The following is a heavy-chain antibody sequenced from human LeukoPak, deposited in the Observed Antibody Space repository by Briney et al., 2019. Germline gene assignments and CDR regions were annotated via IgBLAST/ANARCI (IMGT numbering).Heavy chain of an antibody. CDR2: IYTSGST. D-gene: IGHD6-13*01. V-gene: IGHV4-59*10. Sequence: PSETLSLTCAVYGGPFNDYYWNWLRQPPGKGLEWIGRIYTSGSTNYNPSLKSRVTMPVDTSKNQFSLKLSSVTAADTAVYYCARADYSSTWSHDYYYMDVWGKGTTVTVSS. CDR1: GGPFNDYY. J-gene: IGHJ6*03. CDR3: ARADYSSTWSHDYYYMDV.